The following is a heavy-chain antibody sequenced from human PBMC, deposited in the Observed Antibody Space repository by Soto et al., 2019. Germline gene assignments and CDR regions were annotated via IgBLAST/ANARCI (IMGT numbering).Heavy chain of an antibody. CDR2: ISGSGYST. V-gene: IGHV3-23*01. D-gene: IGHD3-22*01. CDR1: GFTFSSYA. Sequence: EVQLLESGGGLVQPGGSLRLSCVASGFTFSSYAMSWVRQAPGKGLEWVSTISGSGYSTYYADSVKGRFTISRDNSKNTLYLQMNSLRAEDTALHYCAKECGDSGGYWDYWGQGTLVTVSS. CDR3: AKECGDSGGYWDY. J-gene: IGHJ4*02.